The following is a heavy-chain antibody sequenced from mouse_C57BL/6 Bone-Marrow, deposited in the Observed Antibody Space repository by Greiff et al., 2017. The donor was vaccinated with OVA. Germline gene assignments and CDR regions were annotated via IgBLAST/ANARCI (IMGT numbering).Heavy chain of an antibody. Sequence: EVMLVESGGGLVKPGGSLKLSCAASGFTFSSYTMSWVRQTPEKRLEWVATISGGGGNTYYPDSVKGRFTISRDNAKNTLYLQMSSLRSEDTALYYCARHSLRYPPPMDYWGQGASVTVSS. CDR3: ARHSLRYPPPMDY. V-gene: IGHV5-9*01. J-gene: IGHJ4*01. CDR2: ISGGGGNT. CDR1: GFTFSSYT. D-gene: IGHD1-1*01.